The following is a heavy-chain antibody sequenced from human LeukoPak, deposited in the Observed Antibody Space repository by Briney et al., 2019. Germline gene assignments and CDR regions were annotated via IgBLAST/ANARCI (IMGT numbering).Heavy chain of an antibody. CDR1: GFTFGSYS. CDR2: ISSSSSYI. J-gene: IGHJ4*02. D-gene: IGHD6-19*01. CDR3: ASISSGWYWDY. Sequence: PGGSLRLSCAASGFTFGSYSMNWVRQAPGKGLEWVSSISSSSSYIYYADSVKGRFTISRDNAKNSLYLQMNSLRAEDTAVYYCASISSGWYWDYWGQGTLVTVSS. V-gene: IGHV3-21*01.